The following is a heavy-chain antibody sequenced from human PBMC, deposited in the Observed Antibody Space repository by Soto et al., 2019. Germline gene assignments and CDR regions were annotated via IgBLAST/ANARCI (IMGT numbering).Heavy chain of an antibody. Sequence: GASVKVSCKASGGTFSSYAISWVRQAPGQGLEWMGGIIPIFGTANYAQKFQGRVTITADESTSTAYMELSSLRSEDTAVYYCARVPIVVVPAAIPNYYYYGMDVWGQGTTVTVSS. CDR2: IIPIFGTA. V-gene: IGHV1-69*13. J-gene: IGHJ6*02. CDR1: GGTFSSYA. D-gene: IGHD2-2*01. CDR3: ARVPIVVVPAAIPNYYYYGMDV.